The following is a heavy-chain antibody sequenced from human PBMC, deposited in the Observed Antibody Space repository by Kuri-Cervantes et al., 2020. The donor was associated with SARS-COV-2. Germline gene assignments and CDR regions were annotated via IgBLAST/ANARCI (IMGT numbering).Heavy chain of an antibody. CDR3: ARERGGQWLVRLGYFDY. V-gene: IGHV4-59*01. Sequence: GSLRLSCAVYGGSFSGYYWSWIRQPPGKGLEWIGYIYYSGSTNYNPSLKSRVTISVDTSKNQFSLKLSSVTAADTAVYYCARERGGQWLVRLGYFDYWGQGTLVTVSS. D-gene: IGHD6-19*01. J-gene: IGHJ4*02. CDR1: GGSFSGYY. CDR2: IYYSGST.